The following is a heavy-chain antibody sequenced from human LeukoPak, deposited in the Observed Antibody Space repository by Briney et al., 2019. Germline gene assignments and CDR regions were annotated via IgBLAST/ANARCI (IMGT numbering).Heavy chain of an antibody. J-gene: IGHJ4*02. CDR3: ARGTTGNFDY. CDR2: IYHSGST. CDR1: GYSSSSGYY. D-gene: IGHD1-1*01. Sequence: KPSETLSLXCAVSGYSSSSGYYWGWIRQPPGKGLAWIGSIYHSGSTYYNPSLKSRVTISVDTSKNQFSLKLSSVTAADTAVYYCARGTTGNFDYWGRGTLVTVSS. V-gene: IGHV4-38-2*01.